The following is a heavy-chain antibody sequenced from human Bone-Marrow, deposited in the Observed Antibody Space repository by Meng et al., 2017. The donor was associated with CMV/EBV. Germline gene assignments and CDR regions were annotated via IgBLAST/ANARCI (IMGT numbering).Heavy chain of an antibody. V-gene: IGHV3-49*04. D-gene: IGHD3-3*01. CDR2: IRGKGYGWAT. CDR1: GFKFGDYV. J-gene: IGHJ4*02. Sequence: GESLKISCAASGFKFGDYVMGWVRQAPGKGLEWVGFIRGKGYGWATEYVESVKGRFTISRDESKNIAHLQMTNLKPEDTAVYFCSAIGFTEWFSPHSWGQGTLVTVSS. CDR3: SAIGFTEWFSPHS.